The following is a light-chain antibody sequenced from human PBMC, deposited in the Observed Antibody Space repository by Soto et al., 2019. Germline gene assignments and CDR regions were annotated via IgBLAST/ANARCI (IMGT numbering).Light chain of an antibody. CDR3: QQYNSYSPYT. J-gene: IGKJ2*01. CDR2: DAS. CDR1: QSISSW. Sequence: DIQMTQSPSTLSASVGDRVTITCRASQSISSWLAWYQQKPGKAPKLLIYDASSLESGVPSRFSGSGSGTEFTLTLSSLQPDDFATYYCQQYNSYSPYTFGQGTKLELK. V-gene: IGKV1-5*01.